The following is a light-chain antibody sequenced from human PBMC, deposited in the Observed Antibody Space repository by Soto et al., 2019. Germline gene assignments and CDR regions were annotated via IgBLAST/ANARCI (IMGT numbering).Light chain of an antibody. J-gene: IGLJ1*01. CDR3: CSYTSSTAYV. V-gene: IGLV2-14*01. CDR1: SSDVGGYNY. Sequence: QSALTQPASVSGSPGQSITISCTGTSSDVGGYNYVSWYQLHPGKAPILILYEVTNRPSGVSDRFSGSKSGNTASLTITGLQAEDEADYYCCSYTSSTAYVFGTGTKLTVL. CDR2: EVT.